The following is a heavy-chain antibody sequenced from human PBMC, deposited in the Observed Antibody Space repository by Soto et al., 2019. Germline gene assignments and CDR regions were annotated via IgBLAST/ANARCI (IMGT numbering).Heavy chain of an antibody. CDR3: ASWDHGYDFWSLNWFDP. J-gene: IGHJ5*02. V-gene: IGHV3-21*01. CDR2: ISSSSSYI. CDR1: GFTFSSYS. D-gene: IGHD3-3*01. Sequence: GESLKISCAASGFTFSSYSMNWVRQAPGKGLEWVSSISSSSSYIYYADSVKGRFTISRDNAKNSLYLQMNSLRAEDTAVYYCASWDHGYDFWSLNWFDPWGQGTLVTVSS.